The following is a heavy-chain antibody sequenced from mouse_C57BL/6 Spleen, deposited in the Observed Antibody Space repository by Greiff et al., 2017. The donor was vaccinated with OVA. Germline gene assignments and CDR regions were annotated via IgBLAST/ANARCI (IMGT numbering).Heavy chain of an antibody. V-gene: IGHV5-4*01. CDR2: ISDGGSYT. D-gene: IGHD1-1*01. CDR1: GFTFSSYA. CDR3: ARGGYYYGSSYVLYAMDY. Sequence: EVQVVESGGGLVKPGGSLKLSCAASGFTFSSYAMSWVRQTPEKRLEWVATISDGGSYTYYPDNVKGRFPISRDNAKNNLYLQMSHLKSEDTAMYYCARGGYYYGSSYVLYAMDYWGQGTSVTVSS. J-gene: IGHJ4*01.